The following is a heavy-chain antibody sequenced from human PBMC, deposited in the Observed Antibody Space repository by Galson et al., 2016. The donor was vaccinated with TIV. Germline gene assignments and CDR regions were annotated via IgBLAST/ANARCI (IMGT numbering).Heavy chain of an antibody. Sequence: SLRLSCAASGFTFGSYGMHWVRQAPGKGLEWVAFIWYDGSDKNYGDSVKGRFTISRDNSKNTLYLQMNGLRAEDTAVYYCARVFADYYVDYWGQGTLVTVSS. V-gene: IGHV3-33*08. CDR3: ARVFADYYVDY. CDR2: IWYDGSDK. CDR1: GFTFGSYG. D-gene: IGHD3-10*02. J-gene: IGHJ4*02.